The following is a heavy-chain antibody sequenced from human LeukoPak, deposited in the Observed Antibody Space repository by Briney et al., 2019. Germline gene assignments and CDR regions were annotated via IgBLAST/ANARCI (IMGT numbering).Heavy chain of an antibody. CDR1: GFTFSSYW. CDR2: IKQDGSEK. D-gene: IGHD1-1*01. Sequence: PGGSLRLSCAASGFTFSSYWMSWVRQAPGKGLEWVANIKQDGSEKYYVDSVKGRFTISRDNAKNSLYLQMNSLRAEDTAVYYCARDSTGPRGAFDIWGQGTMVTVSS. V-gene: IGHV3-7*01. J-gene: IGHJ3*02. CDR3: ARDSTGPRGAFDI.